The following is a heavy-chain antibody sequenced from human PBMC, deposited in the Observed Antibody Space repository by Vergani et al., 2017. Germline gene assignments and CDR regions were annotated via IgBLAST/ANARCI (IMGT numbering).Heavy chain of an antibody. D-gene: IGHD1-26*01. CDR1: GGSFSGYY. CDR3: ARWLSIVGATTYFDY. CDR2: INHSGST. Sequence: QVQLQQWGAGLLKPSETLSLTCAVYGGSFSGYYWSWIRQPPGKGLEWIGEINHSGSTNYNPYLKSRVTISVDTSKNQFSLKLSSVTAADTAVYYCARWLSIVGATTYFDYWGQGTLVTVSS. J-gene: IGHJ4*02. V-gene: IGHV4-34*01.